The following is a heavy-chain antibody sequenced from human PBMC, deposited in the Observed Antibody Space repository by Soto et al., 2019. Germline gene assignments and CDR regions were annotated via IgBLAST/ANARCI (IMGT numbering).Heavy chain of an antibody. CDR3: TRGSFLEWSYMDV. CDR1: GYTFDRYY. D-gene: IGHD3-3*01. V-gene: IGHV1-46*02. J-gene: IGHJ6*02. Sequence: QVQLVQSGAEVKKPGASVKVSCKASGYTFDRYYMHWVRQAPGEGLEWMGMINPSGAITSYAQKFQGRVTMTRDTFTSTLYIELSSLRSDDTAMYYCTRGSFLEWSYMDVWGQGTTVTVSS. CDR2: INPSGAIT.